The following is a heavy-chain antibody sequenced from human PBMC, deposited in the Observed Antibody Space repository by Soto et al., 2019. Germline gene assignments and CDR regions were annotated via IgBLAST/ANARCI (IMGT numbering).Heavy chain of an antibody. CDR2: FDPEDGET. CDR3: ASRVYCYDNSGYYYCY. J-gene: IGHJ4*02. D-gene: IGHD3-22*01. V-gene: IGHV1-24*01. CDR1: GYTLTELS. Sequence: ASVKVSCKVSGYTLTELSMHWVRQAPGKGLEWMGGFDPEDGETIYAQEFQGRVTMTEDTSTDTAYMELSSLRSEDTAVYYCASRVYCYDNSGYYYCYWGQGSLDTVSA.